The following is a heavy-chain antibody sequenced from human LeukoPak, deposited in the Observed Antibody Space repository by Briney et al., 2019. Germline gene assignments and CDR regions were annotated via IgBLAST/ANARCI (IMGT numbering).Heavy chain of an antibody. D-gene: IGHD3-10*01. Sequence: SETLSLTCAVSGYSLSSGYYWGWIRQPPGKGLEWIGSIYHSGSTYYNPSLKSRVTISVDTSKNQFSLKLSSVTAADTAVYYCARDGYYYGSGSYYNNRFDPWGQGTLVTVSS. V-gene: IGHV4-38-2*02. J-gene: IGHJ5*02. CDR3: ARDGYYYGSGSYYNNRFDP. CDR1: GYSLSSGYY. CDR2: IYHSGST.